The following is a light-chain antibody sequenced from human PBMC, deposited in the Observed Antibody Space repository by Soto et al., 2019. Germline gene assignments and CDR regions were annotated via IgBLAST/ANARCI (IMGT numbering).Light chain of an antibody. Sequence: DIQMMQSPSTLSASVGDRVTITCRASQSMGVWWPWYMQKTGKASKLRMYRASRLESGFPSSFSGSGSGTEFTLTISSLQPDDFATYYCQQYETFSGTFGTGTKGDIK. CDR3: QQYETFSGT. J-gene: IGKJ1*01. CDR1: QSMGVW. CDR2: RAS. V-gene: IGKV1-5*03.